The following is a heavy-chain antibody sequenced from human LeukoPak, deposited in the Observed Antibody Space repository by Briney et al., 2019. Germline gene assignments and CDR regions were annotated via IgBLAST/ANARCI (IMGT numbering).Heavy chain of an antibody. CDR2: IYSGDNT. D-gene: IGHD3-16*01. CDR3: AERRVLDASFDY. J-gene: IGHJ4*02. Sequence: GGSLRLSCAASGFTVSNNYMSWVRQAPGKGLEWVSVIYSGDNTYYVESVKGRFTISRDNSKNTLFLQMNRLRAEDTAVYYCAERRVLDASFDYWGQGTLVTVSS. CDR1: GFTVSNNY. V-gene: IGHV3-66*02.